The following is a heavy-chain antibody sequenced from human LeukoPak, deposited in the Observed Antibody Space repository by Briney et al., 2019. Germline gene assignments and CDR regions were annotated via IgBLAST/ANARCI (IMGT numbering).Heavy chain of an antibody. CDR3: AKDLVRITMIVADRGYAFDI. Sequence: PGGSLGLSCAASGFTFSSYGMHWVRQAPGKGLEWVAFIRYDGSNKYYADSVKGRFTISRDNSKNTLYLQMNSLRAEDTAVYYCAKDLVRITMIVADRGYAFDIWGQGTMVTVSS. CDR2: IRYDGSNK. V-gene: IGHV3-30*02. J-gene: IGHJ3*02. CDR1: GFTFSSYG. D-gene: IGHD3-22*01.